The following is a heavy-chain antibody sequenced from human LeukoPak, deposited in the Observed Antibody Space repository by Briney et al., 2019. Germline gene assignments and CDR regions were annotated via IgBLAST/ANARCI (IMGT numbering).Heavy chain of an antibody. CDR1: GFTFSSYA. CDR3: AKDQRDGSSWTET. J-gene: IGHJ5*02. D-gene: IGHD6-13*01. V-gene: IGHV3-23*01. CDR2: ISGSGGST. Sequence: TGGSLRLSCAASGFTFSSYAMPWVRQAPGKGLEWVSAISGSGGSTYYADSVKGRFTISRDNSKNTLYLQMNSLRAEDTAVYYCAKDQRDGSSWTETWGQGTLVTVSS.